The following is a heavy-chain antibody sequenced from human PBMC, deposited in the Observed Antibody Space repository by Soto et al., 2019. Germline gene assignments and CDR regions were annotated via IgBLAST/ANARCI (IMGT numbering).Heavy chain of an antibody. J-gene: IGHJ6*02. CDR1: GGSISSGGYY. D-gene: IGHD6-13*01. CDR2: IYYSGST. V-gene: IGHV4-31*03. Sequence: SETLSLTCTVSGGSISSGGYYWSWIRQHPGKGLEWIGYIYYSGSTYYNPSLKSRVTISVDTSKNQFSLKLSSVTAADTAVYYCARCSSSPWEIDYYYGMDVWGQGTTVTVSS. CDR3: ARCSSSPWEIDYYYGMDV.